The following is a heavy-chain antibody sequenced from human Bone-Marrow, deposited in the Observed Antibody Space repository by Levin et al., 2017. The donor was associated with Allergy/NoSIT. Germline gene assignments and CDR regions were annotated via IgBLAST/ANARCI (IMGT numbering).Heavy chain of an antibody. CDR1: GFTFSIYG. Sequence: PGGSLRLSCAASGFTFSIYGMHWVRQAPGKGLEWVAVISHNGGNIYYADSVKGRFTISRDNSKNTLYLQMNSLRADDTAVYYCAKKVPGGVASLPDYWGQGTLVTVSS. D-gene: IGHD3-16*01. J-gene: IGHJ4*02. CDR3: AKKVPGGVASLPDY. V-gene: IGHV3-30*18. CDR2: ISHNGGNI.